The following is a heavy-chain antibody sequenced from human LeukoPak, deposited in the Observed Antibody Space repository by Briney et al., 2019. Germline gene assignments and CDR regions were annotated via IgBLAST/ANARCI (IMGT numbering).Heavy chain of an antibody. D-gene: IGHD6-13*01. J-gene: IGHJ4*02. CDR3: ASGPYSSSWYVAY. CDR2: IYYSGST. V-gene: IGHV4-30-4*01. Sequence: ASQTLSLTCTVSGGSISSGDYYWSWIRQPPGKGLEWIGYIYYSGSTYYNPSLKSRVTISVDRSKNQFSLKLSSVTAADTAVYYCASGPYSSSWYVAYWGQGTLVTVSS. CDR1: GGSISSGDYY.